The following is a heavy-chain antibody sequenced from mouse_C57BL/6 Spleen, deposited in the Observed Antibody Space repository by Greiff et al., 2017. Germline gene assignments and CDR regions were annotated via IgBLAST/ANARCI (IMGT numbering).Heavy chain of an antibody. J-gene: IGHJ2*01. CDR3: AREDSSGFPLFDY. D-gene: IGHD3-2*02. V-gene: IGHV5-4*03. CDR2: ISDGGSYT. CDR1: GFTFSSYA. Sequence: EVMLVESGGGLVKPGGSLKLSCAASGFTFSSYAMSWVRQTPEKRLEWVATISDGGSYTYYPDNVKGRFTISRDNAKNNLYLQMSHLKSEDTAMYYCAREDSSGFPLFDYWGQGTTLTVSS.